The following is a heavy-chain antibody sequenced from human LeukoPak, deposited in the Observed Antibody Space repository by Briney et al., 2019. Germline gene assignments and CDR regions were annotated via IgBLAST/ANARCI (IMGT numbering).Heavy chain of an antibody. Sequence: ASVKVSCKAFGYTFSDYSLHWVRQAPGQGLEWMGWIIPNSGGTAYAQHFEGRVSMTRDTSITTAYMELGRLRSDDTAMYYCARIRTSGSYFNAWGQGSLVTVSS. D-gene: IGHD3-10*01. V-gene: IGHV1-2*02. CDR3: ARIRTSGSYFNA. CDR1: GYTFSDYS. J-gene: IGHJ4*02. CDR2: IIPNSGGT.